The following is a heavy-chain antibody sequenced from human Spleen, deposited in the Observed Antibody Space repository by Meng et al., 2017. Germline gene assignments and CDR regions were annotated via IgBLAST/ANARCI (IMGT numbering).Heavy chain of an antibody. Sequence: QCHLVQAGSALRKPGASVKVFCKAAGYTFTRYGISWVRQARGQGLEWMGWISAYNGNTNYARKLQGRVTMTTDTSTSTAYMELRSLSSDHTAVYYCARGVFGVDNNWFDPWGQGTLVTVSS. J-gene: IGHJ5*02. D-gene: IGHD3-3*01. CDR2: ISAYNGNT. CDR1: GYTFTRYG. V-gene: IGHV1-18*01. CDR3: ARGVFGVDNNWFDP.